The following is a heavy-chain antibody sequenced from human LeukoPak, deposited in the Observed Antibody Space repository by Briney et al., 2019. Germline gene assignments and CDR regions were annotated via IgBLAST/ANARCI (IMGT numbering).Heavy chain of an antibody. D-gene: IGHD4-17*01. J-gene: IGHJ4*02. CDR3: ATGETAVTSYLNY. CDR1: GFIFSSYG. Sequence: GGSLRLSCAASGFIFSSYGMHWVRQAPGKGLEWVSFISSSGDTIYYADSVKGRFTISRDNAKSSLYLQMNSLRDGDTAVYYCATGETAVTSYLNYWGQGTLVTVSS. V-gene: IGHV3-48*02. CDR2: ISSSGDTI.